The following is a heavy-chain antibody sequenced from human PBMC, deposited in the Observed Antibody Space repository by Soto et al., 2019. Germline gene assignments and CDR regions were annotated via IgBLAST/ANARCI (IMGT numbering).Heavy chain of an antibody. CDR1: GGSISSYY. CDR3: ARYYCTSTTCYYFDY. V-gene: IGHV4-59*01. Sequence: SETLSLTCTVSGGSISSYYWSWIRQSPGKGLEWIGYISDSGSSNYNPSLKSRVTISVDTSKNQFSLKLNSVTAADTAVYYCARYYCTSTTCYYFDYWGQGTLVTVSS. J-gene: IGHJ4*02. D-gene: IGHD2-2*01. CDR2: ISDSGSS.